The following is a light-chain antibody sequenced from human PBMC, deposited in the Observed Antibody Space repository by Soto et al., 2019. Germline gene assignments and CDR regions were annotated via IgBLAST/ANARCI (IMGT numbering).Light chain of an antibody. CDR3: QQYDDLPIT. CDR1: QSISSY. CDR2: AAS. Sequence: DIQMTQSPSSLSASVGDRVTITCRASQSISSYLNWYQQKPGKAPKLLIYAASSLATGVPSRFSGRGSGTDFTFTISSLQPEDVATYYCQQYDDLPITFGQGTRLEI. V-gene: IGKV1-33*01. J-gene: IGKJ5*01.